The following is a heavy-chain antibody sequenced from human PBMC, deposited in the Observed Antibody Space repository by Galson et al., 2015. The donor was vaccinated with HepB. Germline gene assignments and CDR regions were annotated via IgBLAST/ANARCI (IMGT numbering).Heavy chain of an antibody. CDR3: AKDDRPHYNENSGYDS. V-gene: IGHV3-21*01. J-gene: IGHJ4*02. D-gene: IGHD3-22*01. CDR1: GFSFSSYT. CDR2: ISRSRNFI. Sequence: SLRLSCAASGFSFSSYTMNWVRQAPGKGLEWVSSISRSRNFIYYADSVKGRFTISRDNGKNSLYLQMNNLRIEDTASYYCAKDDRPHYNENSGYDSWGQGTLVTVSS.